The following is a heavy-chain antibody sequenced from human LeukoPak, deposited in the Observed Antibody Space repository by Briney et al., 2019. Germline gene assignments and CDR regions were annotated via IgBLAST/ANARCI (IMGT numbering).Heavy chain of an antibody. V-gene: IGHV4-61*02. D-gene: IGHD6-13*01. J-gene: IGHJ4*02. CDR3: ARGVSSSWYWVDDY. CDR1: GGSISSGSYY. Sequence: SQTLSLTCTVSGGSISSGSYYWSWIRQPAGKGLEWIGRIYTSGSTNYNPSLKSRVTISVDTSKNQFSLKLSSVTAADTAVYYCARGVSSSWYWVDDYWGQGTLVTVSS. CDR2: IYTSGST.